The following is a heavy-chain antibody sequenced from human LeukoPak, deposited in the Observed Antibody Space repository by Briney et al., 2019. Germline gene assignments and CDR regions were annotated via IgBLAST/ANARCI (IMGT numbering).Heavy chain of an antibody. D-gene: IGHD6-13*01. Sequence: GGSLRLSCAASGFTFSSYGMHWVRQAPGKGLEWVAVISYDESKKYYADSVKGRFTISRGNSKNTLYLQMNSLRAEDTAVYYCARVSKQPNYYYYYMDVWGKGTTVTISS. V-gene: IGHV3-30*03. CDR3: ARVSKQPNYYYYYMDV. CDR2: ISYDESKK. J-gene: IGHJ6*03. CDR1: GFTFSSYG.